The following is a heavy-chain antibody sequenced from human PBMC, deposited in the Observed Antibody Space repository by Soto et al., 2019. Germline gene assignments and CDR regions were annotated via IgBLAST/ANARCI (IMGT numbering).Heavy chain of an antibody. D-gene: IGHD4-17*01. J-gene: IGHJ4*02. CDR1: GFTFLTFG. Sequence: QVQLVESGGGVVQPGRSLRLSCAASGFTFLTFGMHWVRQSPGKGLEWVALIWYDGSDEYYADSVKGRFTISRDNSKNTLFLQMNNVRAEDTAVYYCAGENPYGGNFEGVLDYWGQGTLVTVSS. CDR3: AGENPYGGNFEGVLDY. CDR2: IWYDGSDE. V-gene: IGHV3-33*01.